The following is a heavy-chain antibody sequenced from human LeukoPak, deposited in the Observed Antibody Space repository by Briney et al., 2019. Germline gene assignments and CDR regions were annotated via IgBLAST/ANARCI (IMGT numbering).Heavy chain of an antibody. CDR1: GFTFDDNA. CDR3: AKEGIAARTYYYYYMDV. D-gene: IGHD6-6*01. J-gene: IGHJ6*03. Sequence: GGSLRLSCAASGFTFDDNARHWVRQAPGQGLEWVSLLSWDGGSTYYADSVKGRFTISRDNSKNSLYLQMNSLRAEDTALYYCAKEGIAARTYYYYYMDVWGKGTTVTVSS. V-gene: IGHV3-43D*03. CDR2: LSWDGGST.